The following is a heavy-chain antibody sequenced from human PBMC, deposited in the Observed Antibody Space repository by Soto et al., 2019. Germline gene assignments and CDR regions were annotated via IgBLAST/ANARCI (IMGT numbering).Heavy chain of an antibody. Sequence: QVQLVQSGAEVKKPGASVTVSCKASGYRFSDYYLHWVRQAPGQGPEWMGWMNPNSGDTKYAQKFKGRVTMTRDTYVRTVFMAVNLLKSDDTAVYYCARESGGATATLDYYYFYMDVWGIGTTVTVSS. CDR2: MNPNSGDT. V-gene: IGHV1-2*02. D-gene: IGHD2-15*01. CDR1: GYRFSDYY. J-gene: IGHJ6*03. CDR3: ARESGGATATLDYYYFYMDV.